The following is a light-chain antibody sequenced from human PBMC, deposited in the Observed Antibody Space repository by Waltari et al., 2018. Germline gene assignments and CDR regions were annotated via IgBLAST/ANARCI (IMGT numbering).Light chain of an antibody. J-gene: IGLJ2*01. CDR2: DVN. Sequence: QSTLTQPASVSGSRGQTITISCTGTSSDIGGYDFVSWYQQFPGKAPKLIIYDVNNRPSGGSGRFSGFKSCNTASLTISGLQPEDEAEYYCSSYTSTNTHVVFGGGTKLTVL. CDR3: SSYTSTNTHVV. V-gene: IGLV2-14*03. CDR1: SSDIGGYDF.